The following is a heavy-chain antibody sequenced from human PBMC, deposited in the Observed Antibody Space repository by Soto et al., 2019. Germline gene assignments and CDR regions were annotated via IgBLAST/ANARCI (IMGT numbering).Heavy chain of an antibody. Sequence: SVXVSCKTSGYDFTRYFIHWVRQAPGQGLEWMVKVNPTGGSPTFGQKFQGRVTVTTDTSTSTVYMELSSLRSDDTAVYYCSRDLSPYWGQGTLGTVSS. D-gene: IGHD3-16*02. J-gene: IGHJ4*02. V-gene: IGHV1-46*03. CDR1: GYDFTRYF. CDR3: SRDLSPY. CDR2: VNPTGGSP.